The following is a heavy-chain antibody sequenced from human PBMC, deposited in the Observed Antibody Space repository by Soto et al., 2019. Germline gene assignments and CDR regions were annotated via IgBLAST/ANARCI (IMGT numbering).Heavy chain of an antibody. Sequence: QVQLQESGPGLVKPSGTLSLTCALSGASIITDNWWSWVRQPPGKEMEWIGEIYHSGNTNFNPSVKSRVPISVDTPKNQFSLTVSAVTAADTAMYYCARASASSKLRGVVINWGQGTLVTVSS. D-gene: IGHD3-10*01. V-gene: IGHV4-4*02. J-gene: IGHJ4*02. CDR1: GASIITDNW. CDR2: IYHSGNT. CDR3: ARASASSKLRGVVIN.